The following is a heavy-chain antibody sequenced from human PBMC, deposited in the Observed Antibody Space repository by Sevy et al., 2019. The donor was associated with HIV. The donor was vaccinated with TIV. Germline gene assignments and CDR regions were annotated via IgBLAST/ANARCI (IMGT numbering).Heavy chain of an antibody. Sequence: GGSLRLSCAASGFTFSSYGMHWVRQAPGKGLEWVAVISYDGSNKNYADFVMGRFTISRDNSTNMLYLQMNSLRAEDTAVYYCARGRGWADAFDIWGQGTMVTVSS. V-gene: IGHV3-30*03. CDR3: ARGRGWADAFDI. CDR1: GFTFSSYG. D-gene: IGHD6-19*01. CDR2: ISYDGSNK. J-gene: IGHJ3*02.